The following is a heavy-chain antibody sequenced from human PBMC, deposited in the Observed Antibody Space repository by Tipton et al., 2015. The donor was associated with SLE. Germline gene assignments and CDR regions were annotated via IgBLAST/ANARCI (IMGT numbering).Heavy chain of an antibody. D-gene: IGHD3-22*01. Sequence: TLSLTCTVSGGSISSYYWSWIRQPAGKGLEWIGRIYTNGSTNHNPSLKSRVTISVDTSKNQLSLKLSSVTAADTAMYYCARSYYYDSSAYSLSFDPWGQGTLVTVSS. V-gene: IGHV4-4*07. CDR2: IYTNGST. CDR3: ARSYYYDSSAYSLSFDP. CDR1: GGSISSYY. J-gene: IGHJ5*02.